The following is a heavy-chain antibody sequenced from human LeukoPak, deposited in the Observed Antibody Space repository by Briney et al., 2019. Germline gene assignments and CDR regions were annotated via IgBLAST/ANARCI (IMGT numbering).Heavy chain of an antibody. Sequence: PGGSLRLSXAASGFTFSSYGMHWVRQAPGKGLEWVAVIWYDGSNKYYADSVKGRFTISRDNSKNTLYLQMNSLRAEDTAVYYCAKDSVGATGAGWFDPWGQGTLVTVSS. J-gene: IGHJ5*02. CDR1: GFTFSSYG. CDR3: AKDSVGATGAGWFDP. V-gene: IGHV3-33*06. D-gene: IGHD1-26*01. CDR2: IWYDGSNK.